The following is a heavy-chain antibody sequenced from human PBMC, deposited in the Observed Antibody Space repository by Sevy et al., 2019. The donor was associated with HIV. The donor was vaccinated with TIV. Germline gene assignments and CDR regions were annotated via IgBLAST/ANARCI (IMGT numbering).Heavy chain of an antibody. V-gene: IGHV3-23*01. CDR1: GFSFSSYA. J-gene: IGHJ6*02. CDR3: ARRPDLGVVILTGVLDV. Sequence: GGSLRLTCAASGFSFSSYAMSWVRQTPGKGLQWVSVISGSGGSTYYADSGKGRFTIFRDNSRNTVYLQMNSLRAEDTAVYYCARRPDLGVVILTGVLDVWGQGTTVTVSS. D-gene: IGHD3-3*01. CDR2: ISGSGGST.